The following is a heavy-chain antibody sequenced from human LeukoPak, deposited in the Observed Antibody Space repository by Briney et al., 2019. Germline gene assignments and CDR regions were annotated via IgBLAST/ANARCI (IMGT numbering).Heavy chain of an antibody. J-gene: IGHJ4*02. CDR3: ARERGGATDY. D-gene: IGHD1-26*01. CDR2: IYHSGST. V-gene: IGHV4-30-2*01. CDR1: GGSISSGGYS. Sequence: SETLSLTCAVSGGSISSGGYSGSWIRQPPGKGLEWIGYIYHSGSTYYHPSLKSRVPISVDRSKNQFSLKLSSVTAAATAVYYCARERGGATDYWGQGTLVTVSS.